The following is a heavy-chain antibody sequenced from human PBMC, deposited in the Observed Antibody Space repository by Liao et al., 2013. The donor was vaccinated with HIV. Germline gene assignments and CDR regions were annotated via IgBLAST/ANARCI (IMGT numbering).Heavy chain of an antibody. CDR1: GGSFSGYY. CDR2: IYTGMSTTGTT. Sequence: QVQLQQWGAGLLKPSETLSLTCAVYGGSFSGYYWTWIRQPAGKGLEWIGHIYTGMSTTGTTNYNPSLKSRVSISADTSSNHVSLKLTSVTAADTAVYYCARVQWXPAPNWYSDLWGRGTLVTVSS. J-gene: IGHJ2*01. CDR3: ARVQWXPAPNWYSDL. D-gene: IGHD1-26*01. V-gene: IGHV4-59*10.